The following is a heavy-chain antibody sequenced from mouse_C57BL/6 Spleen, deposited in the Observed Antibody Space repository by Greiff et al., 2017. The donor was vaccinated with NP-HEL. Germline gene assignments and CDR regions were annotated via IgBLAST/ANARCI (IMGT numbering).Heavy chain of an antibody. CDR3: ARAEANSYFDY. CDR2: IHPNSGST. V-gene: IGHV1-64*01. J-gene: IGHJ2*01. CDR1: GYTFTSYW. Sequence: QVQLQQPGAELVKPGASVKLSCKASGYTFTSYWMHWVKQRPGQGLEWIGMIHPNSGSTNYNEKFKSKATLTVDKSSSTAYMQLSSLTSEDSAVYYCARAEANSYFDYWGQGTTLTVSS. D-gene: IGHD4-1*01.